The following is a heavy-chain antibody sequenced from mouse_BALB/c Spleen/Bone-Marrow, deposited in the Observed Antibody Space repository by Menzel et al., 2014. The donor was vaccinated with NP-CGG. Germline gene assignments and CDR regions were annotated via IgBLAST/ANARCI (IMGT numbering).Heavy chain of an antibody. V-gene: IGHV4-1*02. CDR1: GFDFSRYW. CDR2: INPDSSTI. CDR3: AELAFCDDLDY. J-gene: IGHJ4*01. Sequence: EVLLVESGGGLVQPGGSLKLSCAASGFDFSRYWMRWVRQAPGKGLEWIGEINPDSSTINYMPSLKDKFVISRDNANNPLCLQLSKVRAEDTALYCCAELAFCDDLDYWGQGTSLTVSS. D-gene: IGHD4-1*01.